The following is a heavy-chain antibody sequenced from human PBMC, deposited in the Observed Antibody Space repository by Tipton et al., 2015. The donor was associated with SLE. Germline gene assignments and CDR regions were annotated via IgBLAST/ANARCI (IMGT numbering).Heavy chain of an antibody. CDR1: GYSISGGYY. J-gene: IGHJ4*02. CDR3: ARDSDGYFDY. CDR2: IYHSGST. V-gene: IGHV4-38-2*02. Sequence: LRLSCAVSGYSISGGYYWGWIRQPPGKGLEWIGSIYHSGSTYYNPSLKSRVTISVDTSKNQFSLKLSSVTAADTAVYYCARDSDGYFDYWGQGTLVTVSS.